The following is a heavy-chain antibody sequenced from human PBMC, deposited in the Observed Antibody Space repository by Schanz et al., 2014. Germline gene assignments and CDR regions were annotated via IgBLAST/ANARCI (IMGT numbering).Heavy chain of an antibody. J-gene: IGHJ4*02. CDR1: GFTVDSNY. V-gene: IGHV3-7*01. CDR2: IKPDGSEK. Sequence: EVQVVESGGALVQPGGSLRLSCAASGFTVDSNYMSWVRQAPGKGLDWVGIIKPDGSEKFYVDSVKGRFTISRDNAKNLMYLHLNSLRAEDTAVYYCAREVGGSFGQHYWGQGALVTVSS. D-gene: IGHD1-26*01. CDR3: AREVGGSFGQHY.